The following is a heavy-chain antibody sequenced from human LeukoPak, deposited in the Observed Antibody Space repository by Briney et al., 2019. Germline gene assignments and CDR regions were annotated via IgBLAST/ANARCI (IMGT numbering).Heavy chain of an antibody. D-gene: IGHD6-6*01. CDR1: GFSSSGHW. CDR2: ISPTGSTT. Sequence: GGSLRPSCTASGFSSSGHWMHWARQLPGKGLVWVSRISPTGSTTSYADSVKGRFTVSRDNAENTLYLQVNNLRAEDTAVYYCARGPNSNWSGLDFWGQGTLLTVSS. CDR3: ARGPNSNWSGLDF. V-gene: IGHV3-74*01. J-gene: IGHJ4*02.